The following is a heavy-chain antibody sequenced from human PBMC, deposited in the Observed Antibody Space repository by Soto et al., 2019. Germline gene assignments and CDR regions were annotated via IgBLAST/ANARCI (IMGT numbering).Heavy chain of an antibody. CDR1: GGSITNSNW. Sequence: QVQLQESGPRLVKPSGTLSLTCTVSGGSITNSNWWSWVRLPPAKGLEWIGDIYHAGSTKYNPSLERRVTMSVDTSINQFALTLTSVTAADTAVYFCARGPPIVGNTTPLDSWGQGTLVTVS. D-gene: IGHD1-26*01. CDR3: ARGPPIVGNTTPLDS. V-gene: IGHV4-4*02. CDR2: IYHAGST. J-gene: IGHJ4*02.